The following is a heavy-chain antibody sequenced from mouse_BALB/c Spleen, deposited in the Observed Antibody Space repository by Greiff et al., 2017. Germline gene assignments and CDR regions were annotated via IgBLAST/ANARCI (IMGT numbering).Heavy chain of an antibody. J-gene: IGHJ2*01. V-gene: IGHV1S81*02. Sequence: QVQLQQPGAELVKPGASVKLSCKASGYTFTSYWMHWVKQRPGQGLEWIGEINPSNGRTNYNEKFKSKATLTVDKSSSTAYMQLSSLTSEDSAVYYSARRWLLIDYWGQGTTLTVSS. D-gene: IGHD2-3*01. CDR1: GYTFTSYW. CDR2: INPSNGRT. CDR3: ARRWLLIDY.